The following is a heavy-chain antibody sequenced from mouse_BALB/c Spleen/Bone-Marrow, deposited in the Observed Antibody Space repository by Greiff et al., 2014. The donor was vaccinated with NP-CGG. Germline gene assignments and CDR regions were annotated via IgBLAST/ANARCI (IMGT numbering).Heavy chain of an antibody. CDR3: IYYGNAYAMDY. Sequence: QVQLQQSGAELVKPGASVKLSCKASGYTFTSYYMHWVKQRPGQGLEWIGEINPSNGGTNFNEKFKCKATLTVDKSSSTAYMQLSSLTSDDSAVYYCIYYGNAYAMDYWGQGTSVTVSS. CDR1: GYTFTSYY. J-gene: IGHJ4*01. D-gene: IGHD2-1*01. V-gene: IGHV1S81*02. CDR2: INPSNGGT.